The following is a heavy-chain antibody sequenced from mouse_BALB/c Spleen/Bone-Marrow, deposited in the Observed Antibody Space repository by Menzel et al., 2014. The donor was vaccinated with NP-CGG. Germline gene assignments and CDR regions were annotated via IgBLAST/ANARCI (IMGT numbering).Heavy chain of an antibody. CDR1: GFTFSSFG. J-gene: IGHJ2*01. CDR2: ISSGSSTI. Sequence: EVKLVESGGGLVQPGGSRKLSCAASGFTFSSFGMHWVRQAPERGLEWVAYISSGSSTIFYADTVKGRFTISRDNPMNTLFLQMTSLRSEDTAMYYCARGGNWEDFDYWGQGTTLTVSS. D-gene: IGHD4-1*01. CDR3: ARGGNWEDFDY. V-gene: IGHV5-17*02.